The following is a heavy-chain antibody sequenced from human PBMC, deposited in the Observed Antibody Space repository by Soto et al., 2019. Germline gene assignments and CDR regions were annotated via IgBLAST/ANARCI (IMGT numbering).Heavy chain of an antibody. CDR1: GFTFNNYA. CDR3: SKGRGRLGRLTPPFDL. D-gene: IGHD3-16*01. CDR2: ISGGGDTT. J-gene: IGHJ4*01. Sequence: EVQLLESGGGLVQPGGSLRLSCAASGFTFNNYAMTWVRQAPGKGLEWVSAISGGGDTTSYADSVKGRFTVSRDGSKNPLVPAIGHPRAGDKALNYWSKGRGRLGRLTPPFDLLGQGTLVTDSS. V-gene: IGHV3-23*01.